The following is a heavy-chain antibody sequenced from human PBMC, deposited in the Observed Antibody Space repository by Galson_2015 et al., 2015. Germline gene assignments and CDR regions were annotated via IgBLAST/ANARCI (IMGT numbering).Heavy chain of an antibody. CDR3: ATPSGRDGYNYAFDY. V-gene: IGHV1-2*06. D-gene: IGHD5-24*01. J-gene: IGHJ4*02. CDR2: INPTSGGT. Sequence: SCKASGYTFTGYYMHWVRQAPGQGLEWMGRINPTSGGTNYAQKFQGRVTMTRDTSISTAYMELSRLRSDDTAVYYCATPSGRDGYNYAFDYWGQGTLVTVSS. CDR1: GYTFTGYY.